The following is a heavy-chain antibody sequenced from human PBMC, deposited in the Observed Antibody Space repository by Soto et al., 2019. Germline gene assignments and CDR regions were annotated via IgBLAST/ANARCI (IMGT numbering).Heavy chain of an antibody. Sequence: QVHLVQSGAEVKKPGASVKVSCKGSGYTFTSYGITWVRQAPGQGLEWMGWISAHNGNTDYAQKLQGRVTVTSDTSTSTAHMELRSLRSDDTAVYYCARGRYGDYWGQGALVTVSS. J-gene: IGHJ4*02. V-gene: IGHV1-18*01. CDR1: GYTFTSYG. CDR3: ARGRYGDY. CDR2: ISAHNGNT. D-gene: IGHD1-1*01.